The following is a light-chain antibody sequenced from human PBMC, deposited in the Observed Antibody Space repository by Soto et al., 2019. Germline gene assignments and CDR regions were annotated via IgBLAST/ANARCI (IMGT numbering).Light chain of an antibody. CDR1: QGISSY. J-gene: IGKJ3*01. V-gene: IGKV1-9*01. CDR3: QQLNSYPFT. Sequence: DIQLTQSPSFLSASVGDRVTITCRASQGISSYFAWYQQKPGKATKLLIYDASTLQSWVPSRFSGSGSGTEFTLTISSLQPEDFATYYCQQLNSYPFTFGPGTKVDIK. CDR2: DAS.